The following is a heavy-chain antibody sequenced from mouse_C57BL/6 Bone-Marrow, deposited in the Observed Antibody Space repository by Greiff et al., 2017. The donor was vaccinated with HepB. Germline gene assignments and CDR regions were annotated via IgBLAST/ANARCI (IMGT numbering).Heavy chain of an antibody. V-gene: IGHV3-6*01. CDR3: ARRGLRRDFDY. CDR1: GYSITSGYY. CDR2: ISYDGSN. J-gene: IGHJ2*01. D-gene: IGHD2-4*01. Sequence: EVQLQQSGPGLVKPSQSLSLTCSVTGYSITSGYYWNWIRQFPGNKLEWMGYISYDGSNNYNPSLKNRISITRDTSKNQFFLKLNSVTTEDTATYYCARRGLRRDFDYWGQGTTLTVSS.